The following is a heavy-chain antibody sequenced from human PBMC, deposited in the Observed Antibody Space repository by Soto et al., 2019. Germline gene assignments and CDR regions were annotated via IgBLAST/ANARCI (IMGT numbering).Heavy chain of an antibody. CDR1: GYTFTSYG. V-gene: IGHV1-18*01. Sequence: ASVKVSCKAPGYTFTSYGISWVRQAPGQGLEWMGWISAYNGNTNYAQKLQGRVTMTTDTSTSTAYMELRSLRSDDTAVYYCATVGYCSGGSCYPAPWAHNWFDPWGQGTLVTVSS. CDR3: ATVGYCSGGSCYPAPWAHNWFDP. CDR2: ISAYNGNT. D-gene: IGHD2-15*01. J-gene: IGHJ5*02.